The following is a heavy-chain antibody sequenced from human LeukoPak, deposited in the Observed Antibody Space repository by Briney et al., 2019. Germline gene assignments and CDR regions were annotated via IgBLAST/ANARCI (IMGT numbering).Heavy chain of an antibody. CDR3: ARRSGYGYYFDY. Sequence: SETLSLTCAVSGGSLSSSNWWNWVRQPPGKGLEWIGEIYHSGSTNYNPSLKSRVTISVDTSKNQFSLKLSSVTAADTAVYYCARRSGYGYYFDYWGQGTLVTVSS. CDR2: IYHSGST. J-gene: IGHJ4*02. V-gene: IGHV4-4*02. CDR1: GGSLSSSNW. D-gene: IGHD5-12*01.